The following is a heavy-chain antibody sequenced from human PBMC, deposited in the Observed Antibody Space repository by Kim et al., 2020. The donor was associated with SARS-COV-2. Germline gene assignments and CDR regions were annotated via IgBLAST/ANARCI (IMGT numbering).Heavy chain of an antibody. D-gene: IGHD3-3*01. CDR2: IYHSGST. Sequence: SETLSLTCAVSGGSISSGGYSWSWIRQPPGKGLEWIGYIYHSGSTYYNPSLKSRVTISVDRSKNQFSLKLSSVTAADTAVYYCARESVERIFGVVIMRGYFDYWGQGTLVTVSS. CDR3: ARESVERIFGVVIMRGYFDY. CDR1: GGSISSGGYS. J-gene: IGHJ4*02. V-gene: IGHV4-30-2*01.